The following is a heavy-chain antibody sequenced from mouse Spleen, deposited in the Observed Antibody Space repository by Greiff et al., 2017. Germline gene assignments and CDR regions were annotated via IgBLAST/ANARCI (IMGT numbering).Heavy chain of an antibody. V-gene: IGHV2-9*02. D-gene: IGHD1-1*02. Sequence: VKLVESGPGLVAPSQSLSITCTVSGFSLTSYGVHWVRQPPGKGLEWLGVIWAGGSTNYNSALMSRLSISKDNSKSQVFLKMNSLQTDDTAMYYCARDGGYPYYYAMDYWGQGTSVTVSS. CDR3: ARDGGYPYYYAMDY. J-gene: IGHJ4*01. CDR1: GFSLTSYG. CDR2: IWAGGST.